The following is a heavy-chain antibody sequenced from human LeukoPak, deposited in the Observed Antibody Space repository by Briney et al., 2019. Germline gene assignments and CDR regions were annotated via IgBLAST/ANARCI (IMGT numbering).Heavy chain of an antibody. CDR2: INSDGGTT. D-gene: IGHD2-2*01. V-gene: IGHV3-74*01. Sequence: GGSLRLSCAASGFTFSSYWMHWVRQASGKGLVWVSRINSDGGTTGYADSVKGRFTISRDNAKNTLYLQMNSLRGEDTAVYYCARFYCSSSSCLEDYWGQGTLVTVSS. CDR3: ARFYCSSSSCLEDY. J-gene: IGHJ4*02. CDR1: GFTFSSYW.